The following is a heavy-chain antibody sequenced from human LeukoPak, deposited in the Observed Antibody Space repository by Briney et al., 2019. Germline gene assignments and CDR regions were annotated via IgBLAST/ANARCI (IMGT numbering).Heavy chain of an antibody. CDR2: IYHSGST. CDR3: ARSTERDFDY. J-gene: IGHJ4*02. D-gene: IGHD5/OR15-5a*01. CDR1: GGSISSGGYY. Sequence: SQTLSLTCTVSGGSISSGGYYWSWIRQPPGKGPEWIGYIYHSGSTYYDPSLKSRVTISVDRSKNQFSLKLSSVTAADTAVYYCARSTERDFDYWGQGTLVAVSS. V-gene: IGHV4-30-2*01.